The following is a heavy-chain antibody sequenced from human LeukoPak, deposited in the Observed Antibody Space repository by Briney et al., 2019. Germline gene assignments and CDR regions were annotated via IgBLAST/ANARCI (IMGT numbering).Heavy chain of an antibody. V-gene: IGHV3-9*01. J-gene: IGHJ4*02. Sequence: GGSLRLSCAASGFTFDDYAMHWVRQAPGKGLEWVSGISWNSGSIGYADSVKGRFTISRDNAKNSLYLQMNSLRAEDTALYYCAKETVALDYWGQGTLVTVSS. D-gene: IGHD6-19*01. CDR1: GFTFDDYA. CDR3: AKETVALDY. CDR2: ISWNSGSI.